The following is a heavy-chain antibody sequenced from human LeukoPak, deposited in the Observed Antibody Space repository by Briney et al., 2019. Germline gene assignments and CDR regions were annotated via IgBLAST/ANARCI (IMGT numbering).Heavy chain of an antibody. V-gene: IGHV1-2*04. CDR2: INPNSGGT. J-gene: IGHJ4*02. CDR1: GYTFTGYY. CDR3: ARHGGTRVTLVQVYYFDS. Sequence: ASVKVSCKASGYTFTGYYMHWVRQAPGQGLEWMGWINPNSGGTNYAQKFQGWVTMTRDTSISTAYMELSRLRSDDTAVYYCARHGGTRVTLVQVYYFDSWGQGTLVTVSS. D-gene: IGHD4-11*01.